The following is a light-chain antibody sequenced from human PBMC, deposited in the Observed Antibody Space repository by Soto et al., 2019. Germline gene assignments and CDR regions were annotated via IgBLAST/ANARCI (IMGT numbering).Light chain of an antibody. CDR2: KAS. J-gene: IGKJ1*01. CDR1: QNINGW. V-gene: IGKV1-5*03. CDR3: QQYNYYWT. Sequence: IHMTQSPSTLSASVGDTVTITCRASQNINGWLAWYQHKPGQAPKPLIYKASTLESGVPSRFSGNASGTDFTLTISSLQPDDSATYFCQQYNYYWTFGQGTKVEIK.